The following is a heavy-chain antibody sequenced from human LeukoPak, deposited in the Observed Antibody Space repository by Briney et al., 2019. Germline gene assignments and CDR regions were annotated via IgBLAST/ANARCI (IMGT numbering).Heavy chain of an antibody. Sequence: PGGSLRLSCAASGFTVSSNYMSWVRQAPGKGLEWVSVIYSGGSTYYADSVKGRFTISRDNSKNTLYLQMNSLRAEDTAVYYCARASIGYYDRGDGMDVWGQGTTVTVSS. J-gene: IGHJ6*02. CDR3: ARASIGYYDRGDGMDV. V-gene: IGHV3-53*01. CDR2: IYSGGST. D-gene: IGHD2/OR15-2a*01. CDR1: GFTVSSNY.